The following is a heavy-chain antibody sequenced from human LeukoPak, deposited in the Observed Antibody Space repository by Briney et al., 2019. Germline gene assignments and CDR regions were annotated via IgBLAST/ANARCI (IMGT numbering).Heavy chain of an antibody. V-gene: IGHV1-69*13. Sequence: SVKVSCTASEGTFSNYAISWVRQAPGQGLEWMGGIIPVFGTTNYAQKFQGRVTITAAESMSTAYMELSSLRSEDTAVYYCASLKNFDYFDYWGQGTLVTVSS. CDR1: EGTFSNYA. J-gene: IGHJ4*02. CDR3: ASLKNFDYFDY. CDR2: IIPVFGTT.